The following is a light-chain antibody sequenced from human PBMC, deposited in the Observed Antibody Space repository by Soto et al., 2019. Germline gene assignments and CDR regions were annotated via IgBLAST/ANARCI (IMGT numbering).Light chain of an antibody. Sequence: EIVMTQSPGTLSVSPGERATLSCRASQSVSGNLAWYQQKPGQAPRLLIYGASTRATGIPVRFSGSRSGTEFTLTISSLQSEDFAVYYCQQYNNWPRTFGQGTKVEIK. CDR1: QSVSGN. CDR3: QQYNNWPRT. J-gene: IGKJ1*01. CDR2: GAS. V-gene: IGKV3-15*01.